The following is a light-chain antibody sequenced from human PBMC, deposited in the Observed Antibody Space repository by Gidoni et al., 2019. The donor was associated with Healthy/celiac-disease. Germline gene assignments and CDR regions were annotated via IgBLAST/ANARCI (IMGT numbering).Light chain of an antibody. CDR1: QGVRND. CDR2: AAS. CDR3: LQHNTDRPYT. Sequence: DIQMTQSPSSLSASVGDRVTITCRVSQGVRNDVSWYQQIPGRAPKRLIYAASTLHSGVPSRFSGSGFGTEFTLTISRLQPEDFAIYYCLQHNTDRPYTFGQGTKLEIK. V-gene: IGKV1-17*01. J-gene: IGKJ2*01.